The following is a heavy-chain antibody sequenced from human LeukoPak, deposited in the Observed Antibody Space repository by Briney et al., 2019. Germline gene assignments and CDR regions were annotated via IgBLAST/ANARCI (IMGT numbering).Heavy chain of an antibody. J-gene: IGHJ4*02. D-gene: IGHD6-13*01. CDR1: GFTFSSYW. CDR3: ARGSGTVVLRF. V-gene: IGHV3-53*01. CDR2: IYSAEST. Sequence: PGGSLRLSCAASGFTFSSYWMNWARQAPGKGLEWVAVIYSAESTKYADSVKGRFTISRDNSKNTVFLQMHSLRGGDTAVYYCARGSGTVVLRFWGQGTLVTVSS.